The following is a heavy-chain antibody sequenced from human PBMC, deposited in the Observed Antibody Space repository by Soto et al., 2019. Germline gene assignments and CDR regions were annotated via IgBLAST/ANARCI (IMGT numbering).Heavy chain of an antibody. V-gene: IGHV3-53*01. Sequence: EVQLVESGGGLIQPGGSLRLSCAASGFTVSSNYMSWVRQAPGKGLEWVSVIYSGGSTYYADSVKGRFTISRDNSKNTLYLQMNSLRAEDTAVYYCARITIFGVVSDAFDIWGQGTMVTVSS. CDR3: ARITIFGVVSDAFDI. CDR2: IYSGGST. CDR1: GFTVSSNY. D-gene: IGHD3-3*01. J-gene: IGHJ3*02.